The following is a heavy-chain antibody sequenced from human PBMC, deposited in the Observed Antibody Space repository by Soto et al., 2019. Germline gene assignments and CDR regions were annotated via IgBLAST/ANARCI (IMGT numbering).Heavy chain of an antibody. CDR3: ARMGSQRYYYYGMDV. CDR1: GFTFSSYS. D-gene: IGHD6-25*01. J-gene: IGHJ6*02. Sequence: EVQLVESGGGLVKPGGSLRLSCAASGFTFSSYSMNWVRQAPGKGLEWVSSISSSSSYIYYADSVKGRFTISGDNAKNSLYLQMNSLRAEDTAVYYCARMGSQRYYYYGMDVWGQGTTVTVSS. V-gene: IGHV3-21*01. CDR2: ISSSSSYI.